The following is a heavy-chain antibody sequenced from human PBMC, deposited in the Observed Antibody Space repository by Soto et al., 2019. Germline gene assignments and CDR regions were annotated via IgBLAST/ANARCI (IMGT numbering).Heavy chain of an antibody. CDR3: AKGLIAVAGNEAFDI. CDR1: GFTFDDYA. D-gene: IGHD6-19*01. Sequence: GGSLRLSCAASGFTFDDYAMHWVRQAPGKGLEWVSGISWNSGSIGYADSVKGRFTISRDNAKNSLYLQMNSLRAEDTALYYCAKGLIAVAGNEAFDIWGQGTMVTVSS. CDR2: ISWNSGSI. J-gene: IGHJ3*02. V-gene: IGHV3-9*01.